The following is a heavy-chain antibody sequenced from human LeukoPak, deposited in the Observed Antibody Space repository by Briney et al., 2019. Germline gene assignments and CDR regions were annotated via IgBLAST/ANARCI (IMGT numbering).Heavy chain of an antibody. J-gene: IGHJ6*02. D-gene: IGHD1-1*01. CDR3: ATETLAPGGYYYYGMDV. CDR2: FDPEDGET. V-gene: IGHV1-24*01. CDR1: GYTLTELS. Sequence: ASVKASCKVSGYTLTELSMHWVRQAPGKGLEWMGGFDPEDGETIYAQKFQGRVTMTEDTSTDTAYMELSSLRSEDTAVYYCATETLAPGGYYYYGMDVWGQGTTVTVSS.